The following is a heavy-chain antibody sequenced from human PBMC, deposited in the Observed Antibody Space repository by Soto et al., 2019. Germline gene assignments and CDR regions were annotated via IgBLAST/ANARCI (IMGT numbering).Heavy chain of an antibody. CDR2: VSGSGGGT. CDR3: AKPPDYNWTDY. J-gene: IGHJ4*02. CDR1: GFTFSSYT. Sequence: EVQLLESGGGLVQPGGSLRLSCAASGFTFSSYTMSWVRQAPGKGLEWISAVSGSGGGTYYADSVKGRFTISRDNSKDTLYLQMHNLRAEDTAVYYCAKPPDYNWTDYWGQGTLVTVSS. V-gene: IGHV3-23*01. D-gene: IGHD1-20*01.